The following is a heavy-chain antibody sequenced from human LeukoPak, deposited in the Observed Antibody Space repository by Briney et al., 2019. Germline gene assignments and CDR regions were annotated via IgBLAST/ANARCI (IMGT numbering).Heavy chain of an antibody. D-gene: IGHD3-3*01. CDR2: INPNSGGT. CDR1: GYTFTSYG. CDR3: ARDRGGLKERGVVYAFDI. Sequence: ASVKVSCKASGYTFTSYGISWVRQAPGQGLEWMGWINPNSGGTNYAQKFQGRVTMTRDTSISTAYMELSRLRSDDTAVYYCARDRGGLKERGVVYAFDIWGQGTMVTVSS. J-gene: IGHJ3*02. V-gene: IGHV1-2*02.